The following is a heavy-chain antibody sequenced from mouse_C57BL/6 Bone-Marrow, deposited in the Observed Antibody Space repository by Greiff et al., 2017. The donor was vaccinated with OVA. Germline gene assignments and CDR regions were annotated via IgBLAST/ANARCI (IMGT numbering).Heavy chain of an antibody. V-gene: IGHV8-8*01. Sequence: EVSGPGILQPSQTLSLTCSFSGFSLSTFGMGVGWIRQPSGKGLEWLAHIWWDDDKYYNPALKSRLTISKDTSKNQVFLKIANVDTADTATYYCARIRYYGSSFYFDYWGQGTTLTVSS. D-gene: IGHD1-1*01. CDR2: IWWDDDK. CDR1: GFSLSTFGMG. J-gene: IGHJ2*01. CDR3: ARIRYYGSSFYFDY.